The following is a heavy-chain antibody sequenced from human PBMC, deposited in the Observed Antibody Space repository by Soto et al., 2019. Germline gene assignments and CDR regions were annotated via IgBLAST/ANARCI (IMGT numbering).Heavy chain of an antibody. V-gene: IGHV4-34*01. CDR3: ARGTMVRGVIFQPNYYYYYGMDV. Sequence: PSETLSLTCAAYGGSFSGYYWSWIRQPPGKGLEWIGEINHSGSTNYNPSLKSRVTISVDTSKNQFSLKLSSVTAADTAVYYCARGTMVRGVIFQPNYYYYYGMDVWGKGPTVTVSS. CDR2: INHSGST. D-gene: IGHD3-10*01. J-gene: IGHJ6*04. CDR1: GGSFSGYY.